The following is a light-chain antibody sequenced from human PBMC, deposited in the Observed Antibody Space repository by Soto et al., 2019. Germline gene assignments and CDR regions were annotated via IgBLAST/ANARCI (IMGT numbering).Light chain of an antibody. CDR1: QTIRSNY. Sequence: ETVLTQSPGTLSLSPGERATLSGRASQTIRSNYLAWYRQTPGQAPRLLIYGASNRATGIANRFSGSGSGTAFTLIIRRLEPEDFALYYCQQYGSSPWTFGQGTKVEIK. CDR2: GAS. CDR3: QQYGSSPWT. V-gene: IGKV3-20*01. J-gene: IGKJ1*01.